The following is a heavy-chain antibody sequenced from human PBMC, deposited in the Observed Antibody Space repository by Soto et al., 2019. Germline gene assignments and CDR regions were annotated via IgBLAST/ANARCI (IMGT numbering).Heavy chain of an antibody. Sequence: EVQLVESGGDLVQPGGSLRLSCAASGFTSNNYWMHWVRQAPGKGLVWVSRIKGDESSTNYADSVKGRFTISRDNAKNTLYLQMNGLRPEETAVYYCARGGSGAYLLDYWGQGTLVTVSS. CDR2: IKGDESST. CDR1: GFTSNNYW. V-gene: IGHV3-74*01. D-gene: IGHD3-10*01. CDR3: ARGGSGAYLLDY. J-gene: IGHJ4*02.